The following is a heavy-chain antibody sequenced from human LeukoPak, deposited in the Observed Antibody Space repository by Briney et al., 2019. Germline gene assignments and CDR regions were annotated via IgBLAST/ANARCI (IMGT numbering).Heavy chain of an antibody. Sequence: GGSLRLSCAASGFTFDDYGMSWVRQAPGKGLEWVSGINWNGGSTGYADSVKGRFTISRDNAKNSLYLQMNSLRAEDTALYYCARGVVGATIGYYFDYWGQGTLVTVSS. CDR1: GFTFDDYG. CDR3: ARGVVGATIGYYFDY. V-gene: IGHV3-20*04. CDR2: INWNGGST. D-gene: IGHD1-26*01. J-gene: IGHJ4*02.